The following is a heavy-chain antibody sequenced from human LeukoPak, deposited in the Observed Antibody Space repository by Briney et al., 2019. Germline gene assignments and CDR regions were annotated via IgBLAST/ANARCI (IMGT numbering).Heavy chain of an antibody. Sequence: QTLSLTCAISGDSVSSNSAAWNWIRQSPSRGLEWLGRTYYRSKWYKYYGASVKSRITINPDTSKNQVSLQLNSVTPEDTAVYYCARGAAGTIDYWGQGTLVTVSS. J-gene: IGHJ4*02. CDR3: ARGAAGTIDY. CDR1: GDSVSSNSAA. D-gene: IGHD6-13*01. V-gene: IGHV6-1*01. CDR2: TYYRSKWYK.